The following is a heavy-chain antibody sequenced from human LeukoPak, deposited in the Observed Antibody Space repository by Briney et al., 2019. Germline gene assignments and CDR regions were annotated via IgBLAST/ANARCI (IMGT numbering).Heavy chain of an antibody. V-gene: IGHV3-23*01. CDR2: ISGSAITT. J-gene: IGHJ4*02. CDR1: GFYFDYYA. D-gene: IGHD1-26*01. CDR3: ARTTRILGASLVDY. Sequence: PGGSLRLSCAASGFYFDYYAMSWVRQPPGQGLEWVSTISGSAITTFYAHAVKGRFTISRDNSQNTLFLQMNSLRADDTAVYHCARTTRILGASLVDYWGQGIQVTVSS.